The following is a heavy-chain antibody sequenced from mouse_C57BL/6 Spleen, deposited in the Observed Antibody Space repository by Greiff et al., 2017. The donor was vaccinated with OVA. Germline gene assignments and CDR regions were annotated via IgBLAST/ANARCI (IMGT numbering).Heavy chain of an antibody. J-gene: IGHJ2*01. CDR3: ARKGYFDY. CDR2: INPSTGGT. V-gene: IGHV1-42*01. CDR1: GYSFTGYY. Sequence: VQLQQSGPELVKPGASVKISRKASGYSFTGYYMNWVKQSPEKSLEWIGEINPSTGGTTYNQKFKAKATLTVDKSSSTAYMQLKSLTSEDAAVYYCARKGYFDYWGKGTTLTVSS.